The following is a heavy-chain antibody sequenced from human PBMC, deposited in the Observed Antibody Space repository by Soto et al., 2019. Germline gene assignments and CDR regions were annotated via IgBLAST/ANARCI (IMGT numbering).Heavy chain of an antibody. CDR3: ARSGGPRPLNDAFDI. V-gene: IGHV1-3*01. CDR2: INAGNGNT. Sequence: ASVKVSCKASGYTFTSYAMHLVRQAPGQRLEWMGWINAGNGNTKYSQKFQGRVTITRDTSASTAYMELSSLRSEDTAVYYCARSGGPRPLNDAFDIWGQGTMVTVSS. J-gene: IGHJ3*02. D-gene: IGHD3-16*01. CDR1: GYTFTSYA.